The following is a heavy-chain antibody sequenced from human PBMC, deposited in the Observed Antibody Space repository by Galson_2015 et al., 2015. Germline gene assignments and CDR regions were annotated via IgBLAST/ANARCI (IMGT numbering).Heavy chain of an antibody. Sequence: SLRLSCAASGFTFSDYYMSWIRQAPGKGLEWVSYISSIGSTIYYADSVKGRFTISRDNAKNSLYLQMNSLRAEDTAVYYCARDLGYCSSTSCYDFDYWGQGTLVTVSS. CDR2: ISSIGSTI. CDR1: GFTFSDYY. J-gene: IGHJ4*02. V-gene: IGHV3-11*01. D-gene: IGHD2-2*01. CDR3: ARDLGYCSSTSCYDFDY.